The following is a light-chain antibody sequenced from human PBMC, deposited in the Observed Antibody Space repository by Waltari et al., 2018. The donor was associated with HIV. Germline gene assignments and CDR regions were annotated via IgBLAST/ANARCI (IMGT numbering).Light chain of an antibody. CDR2: EVN. CDR1: SSDVGGYNY. CDR3: ISYTGFTTPCV. J-gene: IGLJ1*01. V-gene: IGLV2-14*01. Sequence: QSALTQPASVSGSPGQSITISCTGTSSDVGGYNYVSWYQQHPGKAPELMMYEVNNRPSGVTNRFSGSKSGNTASLTISGLQAEDEADYYCISYTGFTTPCVFGTGTKVTVL.